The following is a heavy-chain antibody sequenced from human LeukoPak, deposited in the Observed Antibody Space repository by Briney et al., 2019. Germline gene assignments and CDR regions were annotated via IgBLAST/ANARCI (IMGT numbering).Heavy chain of an antibody. Sequence: GGSLRLSCAASGFAFVKKAMSWVRQAPGKGPEWVSLISGSTGNTYYADSVQGRFTISRDNSKNTLFLQMNTLRAEDTAVYYCAKVLAGDGTRPLGYWGQGTLVTVSS. CDR3: AKVLAGDGTRPLGY. CDR2: ISGSTGNT. J-gene: IGHJ4*02. V-gene: IGHV3-23*01. CDR1: GFAFVKKA. D-gene: IGHD5-24*01.